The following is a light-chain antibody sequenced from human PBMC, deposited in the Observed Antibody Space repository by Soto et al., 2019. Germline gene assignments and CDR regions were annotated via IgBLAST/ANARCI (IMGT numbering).Light chain of an antibody. CDR3: QQSYTTLRP. V-gene: IGKV1-39*01. J-gene: IGKJ2*01. CDR2: STS. Sequence: DIQMTQSPSSLSASVGDRVTITCRASQNINHYLNWYQFKPEKAPTLLSYSTSNLRSGVPPRFSGNGSATEFTLTISTLQPEDSATYYCQQSYTTLRPFGQGSKLEIK. CDR1: QNINHY.